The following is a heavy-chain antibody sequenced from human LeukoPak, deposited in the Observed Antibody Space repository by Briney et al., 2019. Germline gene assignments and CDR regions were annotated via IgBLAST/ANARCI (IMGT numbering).Heavy chain of an antibody. D-gene: IGHD3-9*01. J-gene: IGHJ6*02. V-gene: IGHV3-21*01. CDR1: GFTFSSYS. CDR2: ISSSSSYI. Sequence: GGSLRLSCAASGFTFSSYSMNWVRQAPGKGLEWVSSISSSSSYIYYADSVKGRFTISRDNAKNSLYLQMNSLRAEDTAVYYCARDPSRDWAPYAVDVWGPGATVIVSS. CDR3: ARDPSRDWAPYAVDV.